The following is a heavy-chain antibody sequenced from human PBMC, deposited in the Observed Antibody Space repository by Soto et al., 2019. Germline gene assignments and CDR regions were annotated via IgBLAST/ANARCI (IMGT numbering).Heavy chain of an antibody. Sequence: GGSLRLSCAASGFSFSSFGMHWVRQAPGKGLEWVAFNSYDGSNKYYADSVKGRFTISRDSSEKTLYLQMNSRRPEDTAVYYCAKALGELSPESYDYWGQGTLVTVS. V-gene: IGHV3-30*18. J-gene: IGHJ4*02. CDR3: AKALGELSPESYDY. D-gene: IGHD3-16*02. CDR1: GFSFSSFG. CDR2: NSYDGSNK.